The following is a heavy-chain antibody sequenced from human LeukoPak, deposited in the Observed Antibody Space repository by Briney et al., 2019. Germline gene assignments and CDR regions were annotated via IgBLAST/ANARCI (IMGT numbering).Heavy chain of an antibody. V-gene: IGHV1-2*02. CDR2: ISPESGGT. CDR1: GYTFTGYY. CDR3: ARILVYSYRFDY. Sequence: ASVKGSCKASGYTFTGYYMHWVRQAPGQGLEWMGWISPESGGTNYVQKFQGGFTMTRDTSIRTAYSELSSLRSEDTAVYYCARILVYSYRFDYWGQGTLVTVSS. J-gene: IGHJ4*02. D-gene: IGHD5-18*01.